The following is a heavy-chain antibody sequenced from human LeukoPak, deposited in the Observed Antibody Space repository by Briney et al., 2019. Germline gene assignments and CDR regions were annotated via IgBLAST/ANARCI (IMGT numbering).Heavy chain of an antibody. CDR1: GASISSYY. CDR2: ISYSGST. Sequence: SETLSLTCTVSGASISSYYWSCIRQPPGKGLEWIGYISYSGSTNYNPSLKSRVTISVDTSKNQFSLNLSSVTAADAAVYYCARVVVQGYGDSFDFWGQGTLVTVSS. J-gene: IGHJ4*02. CDR3: ARVVVQGYGDSFDF. D-gene: IGHD4-17*01. V-gene: IGHV4-59*01.